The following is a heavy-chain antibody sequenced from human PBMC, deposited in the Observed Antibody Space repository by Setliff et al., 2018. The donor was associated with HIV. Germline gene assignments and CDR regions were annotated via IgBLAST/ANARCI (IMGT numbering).Heavy chain of an antibody. V-gene: IGHV1-18*01. CDR3: ARVDSKEYVKYCFDS. D-gene: IGHD4-4*01. J-gene: IGHJ4*02. CDR1: GYTFSLYS. Sequence: GASVKVSCKTSGYTFSLYSIAWVRQAPGQGLEWMGWISGHNGGTDYDQKLQGRVTMTIDPSTNTAYMELRSLTSDDTAVYFCARVDSKEYVKYCFDSWGQGTPVTVSS. CDR2: ISGHNGGT.